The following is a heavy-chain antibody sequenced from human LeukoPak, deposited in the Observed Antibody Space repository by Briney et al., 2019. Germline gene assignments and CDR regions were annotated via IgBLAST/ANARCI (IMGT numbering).Heavy chain of an antibody. J-gene: IGHJ4*02. V-gene: IGHV3-23*01. CDR1: GFTFSSYA. CDR2: IRDSGGST. D-gene: IGHD6-6*01. CDR3: AKARGSSEADY. Sequence: GGSLRLSCAASGFTFSSYAMSWVRQAPGKGLEWVSSIRDSGGSTYYADSVKGRFTISRDDSKNTLYLQMNSLRVDDTAIYYCAKARGSSEADYWGQGTLVTVSS.